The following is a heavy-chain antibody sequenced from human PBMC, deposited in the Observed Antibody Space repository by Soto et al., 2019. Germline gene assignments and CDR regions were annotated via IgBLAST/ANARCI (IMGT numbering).Heavy chain of an antibody. D-gene: IGHD1-7*01. Sequence: QVQLVESGGGVVQPGRSLRLSCAASGFRFSDYGIHWVRQAPGKGLEWVALISYDGSKKFYTDSVKGRFTISRDNSKNTMYPQIYRLAAEGTAVDYCAKMESELTTYYFFGMEGWGQGTTVTVSS. J-gene: IGHJ6*02. CDR3: AKMESELTTYYFFGMEG. V-gene: IGHV3-30*18. CDR2: ISYDGSKK. CDR1: GFRFSDYG.